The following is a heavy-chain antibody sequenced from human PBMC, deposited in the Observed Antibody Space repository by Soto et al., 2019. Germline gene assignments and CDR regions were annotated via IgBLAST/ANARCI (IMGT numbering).Heavy chain of an antibody. CDR3: ARDAPPPGY. Sequence: ASVKVSCKASGDTFTDYYIHWVRQAPGQGLEWMGWISAYNGNTNYAQKLQGRVTMTTDTSTSTAYMELRSLRSDDTAVYYCARDAPPPGYWGQGTLVTVSS. J-gene: IGHJ4*02. CDR1: GDTFTDYY. CDR2: ISAYNGNT. V-gene: IGHV1-18*04.